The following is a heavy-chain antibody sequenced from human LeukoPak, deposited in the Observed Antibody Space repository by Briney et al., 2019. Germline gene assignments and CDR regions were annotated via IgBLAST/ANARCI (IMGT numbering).Heavy chain of an antibody. Sequence: GGSLRLSCVGSRLTFSSYAMSWVRQAPGKGLEWVSSIGGNGGSRLYADSVKGRFTISRDNSKNTLFLQMNSLRAEDTAVYYCTNHMIRGVSRWFDPWGQGTLVTVSS. CDR3: TNHMIRGVSRWFDP. J-gene: IGHJ5*02. CDR1: RLTFSSYA. D-gene: IGHD3-10*01. V-gene: IGHV3-23*01. CDR2: IGGNGGSR.